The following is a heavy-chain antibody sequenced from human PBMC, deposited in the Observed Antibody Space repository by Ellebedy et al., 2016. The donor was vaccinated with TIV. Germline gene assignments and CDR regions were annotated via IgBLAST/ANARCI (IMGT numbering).Heavy chain of an antibody. D-gene: IGHD3-10*01. CDR2: IYYSGST. CDR3: ARLRKVRGVIPYYFDY. CDR1: GGSISSSSYY. J-gene: IGHJ4*02. V-gene: IGHV4-39*01. Sequence: SETLSLXXTVSGGSISSSSYYWGWIRQPPGKGLEWIGSIYYSGSTYYNPSLKSRVTISVDTSKNQFSLKLSSVTAADTAVYYCARLRKVRGVIPYYFDYWGQGTLVTVSS.